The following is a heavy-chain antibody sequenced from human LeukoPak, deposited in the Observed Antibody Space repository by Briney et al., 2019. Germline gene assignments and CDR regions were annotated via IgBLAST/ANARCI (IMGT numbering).Heavy chain of an antibody. CDR2: IYPGDSDT. CDR1: GYSFTSYW. J-gene: IGHJ4*02. Sequence: HGESLKISCKGSGYSFTSYWIGWVRQMPGKGLEWMGIIYPGDSDTRYSPSFQGQVTISADKSISTAYLQWSSLKASDTAMYYCARLPRSGNSCYHFDFWGQGTLVTVSS. V-gene: IGHV5-51*01. CDR3: ARLPRSGNSCYHFDF. D-gene: IGHD3-22*01.